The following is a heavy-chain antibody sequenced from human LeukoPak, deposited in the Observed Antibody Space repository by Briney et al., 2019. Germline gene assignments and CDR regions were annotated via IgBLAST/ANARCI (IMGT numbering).Heavy chain of an antibody. V-gene: IGHV3-23*01. D-gene: IGHD2-2*03. CDR1: AFTFSSYT. CDR2: ISNSGGST. J-gene: IGHJ4*02. Sequence: GGSLRLSCAASAFTFSSYTMSWVRQAPGKGLEWVSAISNSGGSTYYADSVKGRFTISRDNSKNTLYLKMNSLRAETTAVYYCAKDGYVSWAYQLSHFDYWGQGTLVTVSS. CDR3: AKDGYVSWAYQLSHFDY.